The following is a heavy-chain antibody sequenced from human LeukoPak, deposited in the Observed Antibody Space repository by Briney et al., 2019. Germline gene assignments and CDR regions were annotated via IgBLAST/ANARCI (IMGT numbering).Heavy chain of an antibody. Sequence: GGSLRLSCAASGFTFSNYEIQWVRPAPGKGPEWISYSSLSGTTTYFADSVRGRFILARDNAKNSLYMQMNSLRAEDTAVYYCARVERLRWGELSAPWAMDVWGQGTTVTVSS. CDR3: ARVERLRWGELSAPWAMDV. D-gene: IGHD3-16*02. J-gene: IGHJ6*02. V-gene: IGHV3-48*03. CDR2: SSLSGTTT. CDR1: GFTFSNYE.